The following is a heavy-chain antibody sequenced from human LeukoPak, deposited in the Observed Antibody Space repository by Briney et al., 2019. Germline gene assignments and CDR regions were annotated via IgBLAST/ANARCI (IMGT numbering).Heavy chain of an antibody. Sequence: SETLSLTCTVSGGSISSYYWSWIRQPPGKGLEWIGYIYYSGSTNYNPSLKSRVTISVDTSKNHFSLKLSSVTAADTAVYFCARHSYGELPHWFDPWGQGTLVTVSS. CDR2: IYYSGST. CDR3: ARHSYGELPHWFDP. V-gene: IGHV4-59*08. D-gene: IGHD3-10*01. CDR1: GGSISSYY. J-gene: IGHJ5*02.